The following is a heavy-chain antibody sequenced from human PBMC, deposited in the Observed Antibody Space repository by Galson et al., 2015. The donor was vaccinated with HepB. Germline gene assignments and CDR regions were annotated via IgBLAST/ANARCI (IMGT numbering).Heavy chain of an antibody. CDR1: GFTFGSYA. CDR3: ARDPLRSGYDPPFFDY. J-gene: IGHJ4*02. V-gene: IGHV3-30*04. Sequence: SLRLSCAASGFTFGSYAMHWVRQAPGKGLEWVAVISYDGSNKYYADSVKGRFTISRDNSKNTLYLQMNSLRAEDTAVYYCARDPLRSGYDPPFFDYWGQGTLVTVSS. CDR2: ISYDGSNK. D-gene: IGHD5-12*01.